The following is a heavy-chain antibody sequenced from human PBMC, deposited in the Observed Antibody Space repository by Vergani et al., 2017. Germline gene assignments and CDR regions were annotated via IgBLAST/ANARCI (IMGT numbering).Heavy chain of an antibody. J-gene: IGHJ6*03. CDR1: GFTFSSYG. CDR3: AIDSKEVAGTLAYYYYYMDV. Sequence: QVQLVKSGGGVVQPGRSLRLSCAASGFTFSSYGMHWVRQAPGKGLEWVAVIWYYGSNKYYADSVKGRFTIVRDNSKNTLYLQMHSLRAEDTAVYSWAIDSKEVAGTLAYYYYYMDVWGKGTTVTVSS. V-gene: IGHV3-33*01. CDR2: IWYYGSNK. D-gene: IGHD6-19*01.